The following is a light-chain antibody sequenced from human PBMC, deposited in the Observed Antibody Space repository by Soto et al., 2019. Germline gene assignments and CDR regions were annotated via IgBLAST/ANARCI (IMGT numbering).Light chain of an antibody. CDR3: QQFTSYPLC. J-gene: IGKJ4*01. CDR1: QRVSSTY. V-gene: IGKV3-20*01. CDR2: GTS. Sequence: GKLSLXPGEXATLXXXXSQRVSSTYLAWYQQKPGHAPRLLIYGTSIRATGIPTRFSGSGSGTDFTLSISRLEPEDFAVYYCQQFTSYPLCFGGGTKVDIK.